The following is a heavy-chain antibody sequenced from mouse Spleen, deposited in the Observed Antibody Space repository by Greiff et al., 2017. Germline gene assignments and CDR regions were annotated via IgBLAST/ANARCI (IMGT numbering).Heavy chain of an antibody. CDR1: GYTFTSYV. V-gene: IGHV1-14*01. J-gene: IGHJ3*01. CDR3: ARTSGSAWFAY. Sequence: VHVKQSGPELVKPGASVKMSCKASGYTFTSYVMHWVKQKPGQGLEWIGYINPYNDGTTYNEKFKGTATLTSDKSSSTAYMELSSLTSDDSAVYYCARTSGSAWFAYWGQGTLVTVSA. D-gene: IGHD3-1*01. CDR2: INPYNDGT.